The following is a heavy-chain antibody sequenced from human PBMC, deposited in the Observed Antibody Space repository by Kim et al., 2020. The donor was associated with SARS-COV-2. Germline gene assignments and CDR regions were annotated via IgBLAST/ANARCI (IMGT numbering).Heavy chain of an antibody. CDR2: IYYSGST. CDR1: GGSISSYY. Sequence: SETLSLTCTVSGGSISSYYWSWIRQPPGKGLEWIGYIYYSGSTNYNPSLKSRVTISVDTSKNQFSLKLSSVTAADTAVYYCARDIAAAEGWFDSWGQGTL. CDR3: ARDIAAAEGWFDS. D-gene: IGHD6-13*01. V-gene: IGHV4-59*13. J-gene: IGHJ5*01.